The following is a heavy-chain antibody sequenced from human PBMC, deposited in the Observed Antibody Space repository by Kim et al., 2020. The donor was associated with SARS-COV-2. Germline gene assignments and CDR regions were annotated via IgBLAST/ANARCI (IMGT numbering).Heavy chain of an antibody. Sequence: SETLSLTCAVYGGSFSGYYWSWIRQPPGKGLEWIGEINHSGSTNYNPSLKSRVTISVDTSKNQFSLKLSSVTAADTAVYYCAIGRRKWLVRGIWLDPWGQGTLVTVSS. CDR1: GGSFSGYY. D-gene: IGHD6-19*01. J-gene: IGHJ5*02. V-gene: IGHV4-34*01. CDR2: INHSGST. CDR3: AIGRRKWLVRGIWLDP.